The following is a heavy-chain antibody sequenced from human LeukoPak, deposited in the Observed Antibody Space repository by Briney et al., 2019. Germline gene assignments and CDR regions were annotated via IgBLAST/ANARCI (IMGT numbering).Heavy chain of an antibody. CDR1: GFTFSSYA. J-gene: IGHJ4*02. CDR2: ISGSGGST. V-gene: IGHV3-23*01. Sequence: HPGGSLRLSCAASGFTFSSYAMSWVRQAPGKGLEWVSAISGSGGSTYYADSVKGRFTISRDNSKNTLYLQMNSLRAEDTAVYHCARRGLLLPNFDYWGQGTLVTVSS. CDR3: ARRGLLLPNFDY. D-gene: IGHD3-22*01.